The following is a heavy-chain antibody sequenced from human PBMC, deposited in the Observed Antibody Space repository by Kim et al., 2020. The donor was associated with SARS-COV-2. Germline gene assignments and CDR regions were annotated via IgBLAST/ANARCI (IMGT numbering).Heavy chain of an antibody. D-gene: IGHD3-9*01. Sequence: TSNPSTKSRATITGDPSKNQFSLKLSSVTAADTAVYYSARDTYYDILPDVWGQGTTVTVSS. J-gene: IGHJ6*02. V-gene: IGHV4-59*01. CDR3: ARDTYYDILPDV.